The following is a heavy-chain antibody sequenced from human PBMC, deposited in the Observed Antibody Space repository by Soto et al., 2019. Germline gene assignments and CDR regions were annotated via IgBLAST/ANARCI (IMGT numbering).Heavy chain of an antibody. Sequence: VGSLRLSCAASGFTFSSYSMNWVRQAPGKGLEWVSSISSSSSYIYYADSVKGRFTISRDNAKNSLYLQMNSLRAEDTAVYYCARIYCSSTSCYYPYYYGMDVWGQGTTVTVSS. J-gene: IGHJ6*02. D-gene: IGHD2-2*01. CDR2: ISSSSSYI. CDR3: ARIYCSSTSCYYPYYYGMDV. V-gene: IGHV3-21*01. CDR1: GFTFSSYS.